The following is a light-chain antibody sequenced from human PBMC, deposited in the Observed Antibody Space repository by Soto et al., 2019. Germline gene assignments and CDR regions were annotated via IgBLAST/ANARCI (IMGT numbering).Light chain of an antibody. CDR2: CAS. CDR3: QQYNHWPPYT. V-gene: IGKV3-15*01. CDR1: QSVNVN. Sequence: EVVLTQSPATLSLSPGERATLSCRASQSVNVNLAWHQQKPGQPPRLLIYCASTRAAGVPARFTGSGSGTEFTLTISSLQSDDFAFYYCQQYNHWPPYTFGQGTKLEIK. J-gene: IGKJ2*01.